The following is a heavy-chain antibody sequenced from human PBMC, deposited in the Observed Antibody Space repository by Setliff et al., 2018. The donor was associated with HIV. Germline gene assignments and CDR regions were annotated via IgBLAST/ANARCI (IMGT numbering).Heavy chain of an antibody. CDR1: GGSTDSGSYY. Sequence: PSETLSLTCTVSGGSTDSGSYYWAWIRQPPGKGLEWIGSMYYTGSTYSNPALKSRFSASVDTSRNQFSLELQSMTAADTAMYYCARAISFDFPSGLKGTFDVWGLGTMVTVSS. CDR2: MYYTGST. D-gene: IGHD3-16*01. J-gene: IGHJ3*01. V-gene: IGHV4-39*02. CDR3: ARAISFDFPSGLKGTFDV.